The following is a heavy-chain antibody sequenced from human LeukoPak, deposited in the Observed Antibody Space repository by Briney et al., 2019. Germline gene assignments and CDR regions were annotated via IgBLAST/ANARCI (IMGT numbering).Heavy chain of an antibody. CDR1: GGSISSYY. D-gene: IGHD3-22*01. V-gene: IGHV4-59*01. CDR3: ARDYTMTHAFDI. J-gene: IGHJ3*02. Sequence: SETLSLTCTVSGGSISSYYWSWIRQPPGEGLEWIGYIYYTGSTNYNPSLKSRVTISVDTSKNQVSLKLSSVTAADTAVYYCARDYTMTHAFDIWGQGTMVTVSS. CDR2: IYYTGST.